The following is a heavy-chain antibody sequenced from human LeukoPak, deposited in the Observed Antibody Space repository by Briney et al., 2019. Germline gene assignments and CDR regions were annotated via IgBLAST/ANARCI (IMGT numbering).Heavy chain of an antibody. V-gene: IGHV4-39*07. CDR3: ARAEYSSSKFDY. CDR2: IYYSGIT. Sequence: SETLSLTCTVSGGSISSSSYYWGWVRQPPGKGLEWIGSIYYSGITYYNPSLKSRVTISVDTFKNQFSLKLSSVTAADTAVYYCARAEYSSSKFDYWGQGTLVTVSS. J-gene: IGHJ4*02. D-gene: IGHD6-6*01. CDR1: GGSISSSSYY.